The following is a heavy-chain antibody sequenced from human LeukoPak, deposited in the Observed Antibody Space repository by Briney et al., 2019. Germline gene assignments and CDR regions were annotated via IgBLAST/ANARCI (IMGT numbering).Heavy chain of an antibody. J-gene: IGHJ5*02. CDR1: GGTFSSYA. D-gene: IGHD1-26*01. CDR3: AKESSPYSARGAIDL. Sequence: ASVKVSCKASGGTFSSYAISWVRQAPGQGLEWMGGIIPIFGTANYAQKFQGRVTITTDESTSTAYMELSSLRPEDTAFYYCAKESSPYSARGAIDLWGQGTLVTVSS. CDR2: IIPIFGTA. V-gene: IGHV1-69*05.